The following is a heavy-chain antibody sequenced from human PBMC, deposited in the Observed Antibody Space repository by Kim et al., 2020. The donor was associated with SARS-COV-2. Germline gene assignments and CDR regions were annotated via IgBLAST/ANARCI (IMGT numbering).Heavy chain of an antibody. V-gene: IGHV4-59*01. Sequence: SETLSLTCTVSGGSISSYYWSWIRQPPGKGLEWIGYIYYSGSTNYNPSLKSRVTISVDTSKNQFSLKLSSVTAADTAVYYCARSAAAGYYYYYGMDVWGQGTTVTVSS. D-gene: IGHD6-13*01. CDR2: IYYSGST. CDR1: GGSISSYY. CDR3: ARSAAAGYYYYYGMDV. J-gene: IGHJ6*02.